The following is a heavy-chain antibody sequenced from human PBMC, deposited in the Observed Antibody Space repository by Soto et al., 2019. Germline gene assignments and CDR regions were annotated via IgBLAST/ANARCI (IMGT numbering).Heavy chain of an antibody. D-gene: IGHD6-6*01. CDR2: INHSGST. CDR1: GGSFSGYY. CDR3: ASIAAARRNYYYYYYMDV. V-gene: IGHV4-34*01. J-gene: IGHJ6*03. Sequence: SETLSLTWAVYGGSFSGYYWSWIRQPPGKGLEWIGEINHSGSTNYNPSLKSRVTISVDTSKNQFSLKLSSVTAADTAVYYCASIAAARRNYYYYYYMDVWGKGTTVTVSS.